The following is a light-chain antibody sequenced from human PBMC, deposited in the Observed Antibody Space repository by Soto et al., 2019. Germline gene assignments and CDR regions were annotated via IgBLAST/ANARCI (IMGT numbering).Light chain of an antibody. CDR3: MQATHWPRT. CDR1: QSLLYSDGNTY. CDR2: KVS. J-gene: IGKJ1*01. V-gene: IGKV2-30*01. Sequence: DVVMTQSALSLPVTLGQPASISCRSSQSLLYSDGNTYLNWFHQRPGQSPRRLIYKVSIRDSGVPDRFICTGSGTDLTLSISSVEADDVEIYYCMQATHWPRTFGQGTRLDIK.